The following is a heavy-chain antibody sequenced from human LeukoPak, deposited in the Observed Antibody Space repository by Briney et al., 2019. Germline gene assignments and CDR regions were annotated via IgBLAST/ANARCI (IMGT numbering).Heavy chain of an antibody. CDR2: ISWNSGSI. J-gene: IGHJ6*04. V-gene: IGHV3-9*01. CDR3: AELGITMIGGV. CDR1: GFTFDDYA. D-gene: IGHD3-10*02. Sequence: AGGSLRLSCAASGFTFDDYAMHWVRQAPGKGLEWVSGISWNSGSIGYADSVKGQFTISRDNAKNSLYLQMNSLRAEDTAVYYCAELGITMIGGVWGKGTTVTISS.